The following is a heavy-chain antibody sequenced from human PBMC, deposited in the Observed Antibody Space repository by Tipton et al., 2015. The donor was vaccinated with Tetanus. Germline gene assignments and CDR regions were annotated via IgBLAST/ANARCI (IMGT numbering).Heavy chain of an antibody. Sequence: SLRLSCEASGFTFSSYGMHWVRQAPGKGLEWVAVISYDGSNKYYADSVKGRFTISRDNSKNTLYLQMNSLRAEDTAVYYCARDQMALMVYAPYYYYYGMDVWGQGTTVTVSS. CDR3: ARDQMALMVYAPYYYYYGMDV. V-gene: IGHV3-30*03. J-gene: IGHJ6*02. CDR1: GFTFSSYG. CDR2: ISYDGSNK. D-gene: IGHD2-8*01.